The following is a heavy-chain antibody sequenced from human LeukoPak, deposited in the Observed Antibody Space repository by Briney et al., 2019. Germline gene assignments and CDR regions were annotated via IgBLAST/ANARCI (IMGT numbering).Heavy chain of an antibody. CDR1: GGTFSSHA. Sequence: SVKVSCKASGGTFSSHAIYWVRQAPGQGLECMGGIIPIFGTTNYAQKFQGRVTITADESTSTAYMELSSLRSEDTAVYYCARDGLVGAIPDYWGQGTLVTVSS. CDR3: ARDGLVGAIPDY. CDR2: IIPIFGTT. V-gene: IGHV1-69*13. J-gene: IGHJ4*02. D-gene: IGHD1-26*01.